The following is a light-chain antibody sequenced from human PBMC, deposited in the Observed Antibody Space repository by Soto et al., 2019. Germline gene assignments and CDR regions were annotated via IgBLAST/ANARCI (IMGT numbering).Light chain of an antibody. J-gene: IGKJ1*01. CDR3: QHYNSYSEA. CDR2: KAS. V-gene: IGKV1-5*03. CDR1: QTISSW. Sequence: DIQMTQSHSTLSGSAGDRVTITCRASQTISSWLAWYQQTPGKAPKLLIYKASTLKSVVPSRFSVSISGTECTRNISSLKQDDLATDDGQHYNSYSEAFCQGTKVYIK.